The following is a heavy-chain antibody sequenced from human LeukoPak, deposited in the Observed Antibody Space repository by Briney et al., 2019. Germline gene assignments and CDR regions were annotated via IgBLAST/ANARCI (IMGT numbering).Heavy chain of an antibody. D-gene: IGHD2-15*01. CDR1: GFTFSSYW. V-gene: IGHV3-74*01. Sequence: PGGSLRLSCEASGFTFSSYWMHWARQVPGKGLVWVSRINSDGSSTNYADSMKGRFTISRDNAKNMLYLQMNSLRAEDTAVYYCARGRGYCFGVNCYFDYWGQGTLGTVSS. J-gene: IGHJ4*02. CDR3: ARGRGYCFGVNCYFDY. CDR2: INSDGSST.